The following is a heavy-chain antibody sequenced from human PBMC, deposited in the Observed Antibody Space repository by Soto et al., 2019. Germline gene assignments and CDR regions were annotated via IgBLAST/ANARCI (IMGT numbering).Heavy chain of an antibody. CDR3: ARVGRQSYYDGFPVY. J-gene: IGHJ4*02. CDR1: GYTFTNYS. V-gene: IGHV1-18*04. Sequence: AASVKVSCKASGYTFTNYSISWVRQAPGQGLEWMGWVSAYNGNTNYAQKLQGRLTMTTDTSTSTAYMELRSLRSDDTAVYYCARVGRQSYYDGFPVYWGQGTLVTVSS. CDR2: VSAYNGNT. D-gene: IGHD3-22*01.